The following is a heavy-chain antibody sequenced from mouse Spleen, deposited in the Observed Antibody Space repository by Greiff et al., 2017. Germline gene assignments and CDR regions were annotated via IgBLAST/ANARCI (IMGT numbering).Heavy chain of an antibody. CDR1: GYAFTNYL. CDR3: ARGGTVVATDY. CDR2: INPGSGGT. J-gene: IGHJ2*01. V-gene: IGHV1-54*01. D-gene: IGHD1-1*01. Sequence: QVQLQQSGAELVRPGTSVKVSCKASGYAFTNYLIEWVKQRPGQGLEWIGVINPGSGGTNYNEKFKGKATLTADKSSSTAYMQLSSLTSDDSAVYFCARGGTVVATDYWGQGTTLTVSS.